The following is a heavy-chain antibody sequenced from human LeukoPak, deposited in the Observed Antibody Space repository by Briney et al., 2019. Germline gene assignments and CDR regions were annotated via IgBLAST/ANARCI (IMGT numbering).Heavy chain of an antibody. D-gene: IGHD2-15*01. Sequence: GASVKVSFKASGYTFTCSYIHWVRRAPGQGLEWMGWINPNSGGTSSAQKFQGRVTMTRDTSVSTAYMELSRLRSDDTALYHCARETGYCSGGRCYFIYWGQGTLVTVSS. CDR1: GYTFTCSY. CDR3: ARETGYCSGGRCYFIY. CDR2: INPNSGGT. V-gene: IGHV1-2*02. J-gene: IGHJ4*02.